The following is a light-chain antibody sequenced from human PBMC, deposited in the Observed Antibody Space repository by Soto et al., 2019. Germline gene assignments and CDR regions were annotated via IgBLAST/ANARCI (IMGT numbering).Light chain of an antibody. V-gene: IGKV3-15*01. Sequence: EIVMTQSPATLSVSPGERATLSCRASQSVSSNLAWYQHKPGQAPRLFIYDTSTRASGIPARVSGSGSGTEFTLTISSLQSEDCAVYCCQQYNNWRPLTFGGGSKVDIK. J-gene: IGKJ4*01. CDR1: QSVSSN. CDR3: QQYNNWRPLT. CDR2: DTS.